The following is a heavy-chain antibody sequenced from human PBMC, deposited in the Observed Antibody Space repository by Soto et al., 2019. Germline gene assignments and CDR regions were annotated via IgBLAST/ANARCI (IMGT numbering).Heavy chain of an antibody. V-gene: IGHV3-30*18. CDR2: TSYDGSSE. Sequence: GGSLRLSCAASGFTFSLYGMHWVRQAPGKGLECLAVTSYDGSSEYYADSVKGRFTIYRDKSKNTLYLQMNSLRHEDTAVYYWAKDGREYCSSSSLNYWGRGTLVTDSA. CDR3: AKDGREYCSSSSLNY. D-gene: IGHD6-6*01. CDR1: GFTFSLYG. J-gene: IGHJ4*02.